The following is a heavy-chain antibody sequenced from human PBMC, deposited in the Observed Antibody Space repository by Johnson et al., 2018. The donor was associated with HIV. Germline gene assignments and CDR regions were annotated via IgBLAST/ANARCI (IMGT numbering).Heavy chain of an antibody. Sequence: QMLLVESGGGVVQPGRSLRLSCTASGFTFSSYAMYWVRQAPGKGLEWVAIMWYDGRHLGCTDSVKDRFTISRDVSKNTVYLQMSSLKPEETAVYYCTRDRIQIWSYVGTFDTWCPGALVTVSS. CDR2: MWYDGRHL. D-gene: IGHD5-18*01. J-gene: IGHJ3*02. V-gene: IGHV3-30*04. CDR3: TRDRIQIWSYVGTFDT. CDR1: GFTFSSYA.